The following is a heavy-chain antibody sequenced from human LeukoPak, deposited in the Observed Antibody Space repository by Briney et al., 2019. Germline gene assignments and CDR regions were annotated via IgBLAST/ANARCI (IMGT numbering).Heavy chain of an antibody. Sequence: ASVKVSCKASGYTFTSYGISWVRQAPGQGREWMGWISAYNGNTNYAQKLQGRVTMTTATSTSTAYMELRSLRSDDTAVYYCARKPLAAAGLRTTECFQHWGQGTLVTVSS. J-gene: IGHJ1*01. D-gene: IGHD6-13*01. CDR1: GYTFTSYG. CDR3: ARKPLAAAGLRTTECFQH. CDR2: ISAYNGNT. V-gene: IGHV1-18*01.